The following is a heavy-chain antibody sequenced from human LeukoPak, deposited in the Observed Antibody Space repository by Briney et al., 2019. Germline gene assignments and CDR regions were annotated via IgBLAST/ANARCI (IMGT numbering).Heavy chain of an antibody. D-gene: IGHD3-3*01. CDR2: ISWNSGSI. Sequence: GGSLRLSCAASGFTFDDYAMHWVRHAPGKGLEGVSGISWNSGSIGYADSVKGRFTISRDNSKNTLYLQMNSLRAEDTAVYYCARIKEVIPIFGSKRGSWYFDLWGRGTLVTVSS. J-gene: IGHJ2*01. CDR3: ARIKEVIPIFGSKRGSWYFDL. CDR1: GFTFDDYA. V-gene: IGHV3-9*01.